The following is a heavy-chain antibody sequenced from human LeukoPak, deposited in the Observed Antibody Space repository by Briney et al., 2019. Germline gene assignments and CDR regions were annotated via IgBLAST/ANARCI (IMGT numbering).Heavy chain of an antibody. Sequence: SVKVSCKASGYTFTSYGISWVRQAPGQGLEWMGGIIPIFGTANYAQKFQGRVTITTDESTSTAYMELSSLRSEDTAVYYCARSRRASIAAPDAFDIWGQGTMVTVSS. J-gene: IGHJ3*02. D-gene: IGHD6-6*01. V-gene: IGHV1-69*05. CDR3: ARSRRASIAAPDAFDI. CDR2: IIPIFGTA. CDR1: GYTFTSYG.